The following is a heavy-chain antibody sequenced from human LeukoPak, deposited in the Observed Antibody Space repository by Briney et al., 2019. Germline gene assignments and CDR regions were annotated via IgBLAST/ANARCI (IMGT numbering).Heavy chain of an antibody. CDR2: ITPSGST. Sequence: PSETLSLTCVVYGASFSGYFWSWIRQPPGKGLEWIGEITPSGSTNYSPSLKSRVSISIDTSKKKLSLRLTSVTAADSAVYYCASSFYYDSRDYWGQGTLVTVSS. CDR3: ASSFYYDSRDY. D-gene: IGHD3-22*01. J-gene: IGHJ4*02. CDR1: GASFSGYF. V-gene: IGHV4-34*01.